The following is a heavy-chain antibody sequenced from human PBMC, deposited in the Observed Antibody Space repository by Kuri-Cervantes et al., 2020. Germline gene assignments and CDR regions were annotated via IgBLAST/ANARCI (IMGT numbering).Heavy chain of an antibody. CDR1: GFTFSSYA. CDR3: ARVHCSGGSCYGGYYYGMDV. J-gene: IGHJ6*02. Sequence: GESLRLSCAASGFTFSSYAMHWVRQAPGKGLEWVAVISYDGSNKYYADSVKGRFTISRDNSKNTLYLQVNSLRAEDTAVYYCARVHCSGGSCYGGYYYGMDVWGQGTTATVSS. V-gene: IGHV3-30-3*01. CDR2: ISYDGSNK. D-gene: IGHD2-15*01.